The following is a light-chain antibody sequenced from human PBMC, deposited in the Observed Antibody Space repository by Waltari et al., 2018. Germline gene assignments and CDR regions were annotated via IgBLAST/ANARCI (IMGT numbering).Light chain of an antibody. Sequence: QSALTQPRSVSGSLGPSVTLPSTGPSSDLGGYQSVSWHQQPPGKAPKLLLYDVDKRPSGVPDRFSGSKAGNTASLTISGLQTDDDADYYCCSYAGRYTSVFGRGTRVTVL. CDR3: CSYAGRYTSV. V-gene: IGLV2-11*01. CDR1: SSDLGGYQS. CDR2: DVD. J-gene: IGLJ2*01.